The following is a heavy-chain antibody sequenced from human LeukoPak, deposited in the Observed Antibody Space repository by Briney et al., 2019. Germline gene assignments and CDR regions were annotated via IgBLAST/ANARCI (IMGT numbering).Heavy chain of an antibody. V-gene: IGHV4-39*01. CDR1: ACTDSNSTYY. CDR3: ARHQGSGWEDYYFDY. J-gene: IGHJ4*02. Sequence: PSENLSFTSNGSACTDSNSTYYRHSIGQAPGRGLEWIRTIYCTVSTYYNPSLKRRVTISVDTSKNQCSLKVNSVTAADTAVYYGARHQGSGWEDYYFDYWGEGALVTVSS. CDR2: IYCTVST. D-gene: IGHD6-19*01.